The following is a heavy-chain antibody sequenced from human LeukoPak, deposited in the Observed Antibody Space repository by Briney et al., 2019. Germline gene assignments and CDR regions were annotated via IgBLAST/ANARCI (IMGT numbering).Heavy chain of an antibody. D-gene: IGHD3-9*01. J-gene: IGHJ4*02. CDR3: ARESDIDH. V-gene: IGHV3-23*01. CDR2: LSDSGGRT. CDR1: GFTFSIYA. Sequence: AGGPLRLSCAASGFTFSIYAMTWVRQAPGKGLEWVSTLSDSGGRTYYADSVKGRFTISRDNSKNTLYLQMNNLRPGDTALYYCARESDIDHWVQGTLVTVSS.